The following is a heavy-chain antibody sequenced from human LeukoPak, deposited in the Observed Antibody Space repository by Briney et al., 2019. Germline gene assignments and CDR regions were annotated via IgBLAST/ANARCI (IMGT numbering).Heavy chain of an antibody. CDR3: AKDIYDSSGQDAFDI. V-gene: IGHV3-23*01. D-gene: IGHD3-22*01. J-gene: IGHJ3*02. CDR1: GFTFSSYA. Sequence: PGGSLRLSCAASGFTFSSYAMSWVRQAPGKGLEWVSSINGNGGSTYYGDSVKGRFTNSRDNSKNTLDLQMNSLRAGDTAMYYCAKDIYDSSGQDAFDIWGHGTMVTVSS. CDR2: INGNGGST.